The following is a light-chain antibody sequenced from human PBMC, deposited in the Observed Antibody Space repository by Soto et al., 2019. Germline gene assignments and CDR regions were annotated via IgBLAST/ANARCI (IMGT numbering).Light chain of an antibody. V-gene: IGKV3-20*01. Sequence: DILMTQSPATLSLSPGGRATLSSRASQSVSSNLAWYQQKPGQAPRLLIYGASNRATGIPDRFSGSGSGTDFTLTISRLEPEDFAVYYCQQYGSSGTFGQGTKV. CDR3: QQYGSSGT. CDR2: GAS. J-gene: IGKJ1*01. CDR1: QSVSSN.